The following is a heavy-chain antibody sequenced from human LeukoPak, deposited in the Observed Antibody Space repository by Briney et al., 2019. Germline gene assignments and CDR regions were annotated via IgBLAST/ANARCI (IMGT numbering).Heavy chain of an antibody. J-gene: IGHJ5*02. CDR2: IYYSGST. Sequence: SETLSLTCTVSGGSISSSSYYWGWIRQPPGKGLEWIGSIYYSGSTYYNPSLKSRVTISVDTSKNQFSLKLSSVTAADTAVYYCARQQVLLWFGEFHNWFDPWGQGTLVTVSS. CDR1: GGSISSSSYY. V-gene: IGHV4-39*01. CDR3: ARQQVLLWFGEFHNWFDP. D-gene: IGHD3-10*01.